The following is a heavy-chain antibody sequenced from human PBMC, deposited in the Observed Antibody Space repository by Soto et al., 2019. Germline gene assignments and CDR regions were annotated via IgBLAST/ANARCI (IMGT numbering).Heavy chain of an antibody. V-gene: IGHV3-23*01. CDR3: AKAGYDYSNLIDH. J-gene: IGHJ4*02. D-gene: IGHD4-4*01. CDR2: ITGSGLTI. CDR1: GFTFSKYA. Sequence: PGGSLRLSCEASGFTFSKYAMIWVRQAPGKGQEWVSGITGSGLTIEHSASVKGRFTISRDNSKNTVYLQMNSLRAEDTAVYYCAKAGYDYSNLIDHWGQGTLVTVSS.